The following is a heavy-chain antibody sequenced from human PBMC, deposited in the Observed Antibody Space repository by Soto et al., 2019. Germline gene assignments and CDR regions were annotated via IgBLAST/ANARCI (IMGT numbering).Heavy chain of an antibody. CDR2: MYSGGST. CDR1: GFTVSTNY. CDR3: ARDPWAADY. D-gene: IGHD3-16*01. V-gene: IGHV3-66*01. J-gene: IGHJ4*02. Sequence: EVQLVESGGGLVQPGGSLRLSCAASGFTVSTNYMSWVRQAPGKGLEWVSVMYSGGSTFYADSVRVRFTISRDNSKNTVTVQMNSLRAEDTAVYYCARDPWAADYWGQGTLVTVSS.